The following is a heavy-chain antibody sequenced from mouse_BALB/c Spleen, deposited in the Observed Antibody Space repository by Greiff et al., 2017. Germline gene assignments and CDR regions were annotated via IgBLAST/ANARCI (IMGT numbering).Heavy chain of an antibody. D-gene: IGHD3-3*01. V-gene: IGHV5-12-2*01. J-gene: IGHJ1*01. CDR2: ISNGGGST. CDR1: GFTFSSYT. Sequence: EVMLVESGGGLVQPGGSLKLSCAASGFTFSSYTMSWVRQTPEKRLEWVAYISNGGGSTYYPDTVKGRFTISRDNAKNTLYLQMSSLKSEDTAMYYCARHGGTSWYFDVWGAGTTVTVSS. CDR3: ARHGGTSWYFDV.